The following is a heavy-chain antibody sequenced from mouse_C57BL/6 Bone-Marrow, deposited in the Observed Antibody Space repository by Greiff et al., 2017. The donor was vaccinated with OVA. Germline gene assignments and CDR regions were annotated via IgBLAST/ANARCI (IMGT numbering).Heavy chain of an antibody. V-gene: IGHV1-50*01. CDR1: GYTFTSYW. Sequence: QVQLQQPGAELVKPGASVKLSCKASGYTFTSYWMQWVKQRPGQGLEWIGEIDPSDSYTNYNQKFKGKATLTVDTSSSTAYMQLSSLTSEDSAVYYCASYDYDGWFADWGQGTLVTVSA. CDR3: ASYDYDGWFAD. CDR2: IDPSDSYT. J-gene: IGHJ3*01. D-gene: IGHD2-4*01.